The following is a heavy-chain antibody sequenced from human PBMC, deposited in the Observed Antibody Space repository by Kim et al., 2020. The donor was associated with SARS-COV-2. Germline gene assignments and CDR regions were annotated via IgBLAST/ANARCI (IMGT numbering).Heavy chain of an antibody. D-gene: IGHD3-22*01. J-gene: IGHJ4*02. V-gene: IGHV3-30*07. CDR3: ARAPNDIDNSYFDY. Sequence: ESMNGRFTISRANSKNTMYLQMNSRRAEETAVYYCARAPNDIDNSYFDYWGQGTLVTVSS.